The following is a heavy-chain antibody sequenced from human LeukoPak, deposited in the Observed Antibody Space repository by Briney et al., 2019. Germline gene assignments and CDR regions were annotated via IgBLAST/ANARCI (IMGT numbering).Heavy chain of an antibody. CDR2: IYYSGST. D-gene: IGHD3-3*01. CDR1: GGSMSSNSYY. Sequence: SETLSLTCTVSGGSMSSNSYYWGWIRQPPGKGLEWIGSIYYSGSTYYNPSLKSRVTISVDTSKNQFSLKPSSVTAADTAVYYCARKKRVDPFDYWGQGTLVTVSS. CDR3: ARKKRVDPFDY. J-gene: IGHJ4*02. V-gene: IGHV4-39*01.